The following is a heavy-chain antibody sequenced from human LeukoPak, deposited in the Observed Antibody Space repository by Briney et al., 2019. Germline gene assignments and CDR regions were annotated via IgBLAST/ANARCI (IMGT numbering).Heavy chain of an antibody. CDR1: GFTFSSYW. CDR3: ARSYSSSWYRDSYYYYMDV. CDR2: INSDGSST. V-gene: IGHV3-74*01. D-gene: IGHD6-13*01. J-gene: IGHJ6*03. Sequence: PGGSLRLSCAASGFTFSSYWMHWVRQAPGKGLVWVSRINSDGSSTSYADSVKGRFTISRDNAKNTLYLQMNSLRAEDTAVYYCARSYSSSWYRDSYYYYMDVWCKGTTVTVSS.